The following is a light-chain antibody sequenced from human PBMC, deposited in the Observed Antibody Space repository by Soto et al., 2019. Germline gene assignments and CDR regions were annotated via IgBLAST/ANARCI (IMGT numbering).Light chain of an antibody. V-gene: IGLV2-14*01. J-gene: IGLJ2*01. Sequence: QSALTQPASVSGSPGQSITISCTGTSSDVGGYNYVSWYQQHRGKAPKLMIYDVSNRPSGVSNRFSGSKSGNTASLTISGLQAEDEDYYYCSSYTSSSTPYVVFGGGTKLTVL. CDR1: SSDVGGYNY. CDR3: SSYTSSSTPYVV. CDR2: DVS.